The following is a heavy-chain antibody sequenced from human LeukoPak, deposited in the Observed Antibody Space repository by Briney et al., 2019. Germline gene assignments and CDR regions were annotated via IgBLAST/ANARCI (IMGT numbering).Heavy chain of an antibody. CDR1: GGSFIGFH. J-gene: IGHJ4*02. CDR2: INHSGST. D-gene: IGHD5-18*01. Sequence: SETLSLTCAVYGGSFIGFHWNWIRQAPGKGLEWIGDINHSGSTNYNPSPTSRVTISVDPSKNQFSLNLSSVTAADTAVYYCAREGYSDGGAYFDYWGQGTLVTVSS. V-gene: IGHV4-34*01. CDR3: AREGYSDGGAYFDY.